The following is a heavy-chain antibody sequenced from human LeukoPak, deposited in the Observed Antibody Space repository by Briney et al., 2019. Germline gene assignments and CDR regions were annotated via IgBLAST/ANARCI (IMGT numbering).Heavy chain of an antibody. Sequence: GGSLRLSCAASGFTFSSYAMSWVRQAPGKGLEWVSAISGSGGSTYYADSVKGRFTISRDNSKNTLYLQMNSLRAEDTAVYYCARRVRGVPGGWFDPWGQGTLVTVSS. D-gene: IGHD3-10*01. V-gene: IGHV3-23*01. CDR3: ARRVRGVPGGWFDP. J-gene: IGHJ5*02. CDR1: GFTFSSYA. CDR2: ISGSGGST.